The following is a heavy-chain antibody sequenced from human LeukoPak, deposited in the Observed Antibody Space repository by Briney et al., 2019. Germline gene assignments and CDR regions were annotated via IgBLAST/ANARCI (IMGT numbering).Heavy chain of an antibody. CDR3: ARAGIPNGWYYFDY. Sequence: SETLSLTCTVSGGSISSYYWSWIRQPPGKGLEWIGYIYYSGSTNYNPSLKSRVTMSVDTSKNQFSLKLSSVTAADTAVYYCARAGIPNGWYYFDYWGQGTLVTVSS. CDR2: IYYSGST. CDR1: GGSISSYY. D-gene: IGHD6-19*01. V-gene: IGHV4-59*12. J-gene: IGHJ4*02.